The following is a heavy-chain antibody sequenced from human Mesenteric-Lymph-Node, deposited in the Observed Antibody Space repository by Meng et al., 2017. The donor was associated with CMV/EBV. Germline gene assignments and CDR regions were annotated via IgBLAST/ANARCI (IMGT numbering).Heavy chain of an antibody. CDR3: AKDKYSNLDY. J-gene: IGHJ4*02. CDR1: GFTFHDYA. V-gene: IGHV3-30*18. D-gene: IGHD1-26*01. Sequence: GGSLRLSCAASGFTFHDYAVHWVRQAPGKGLEWVAVISYDGSNKYYADSVKGRFTISRDNSKNTLYLQMNSLRAEDTAVYYCAKDKYSNLDYWGQGTLVTVSS. CDR2: ISYDGSNK.